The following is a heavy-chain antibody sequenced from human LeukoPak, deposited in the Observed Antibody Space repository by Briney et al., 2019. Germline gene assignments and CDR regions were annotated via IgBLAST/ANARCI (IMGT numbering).Heavy chain of an antibody. CDR3: AREVKDFWSGYYNRYYFDY. CDR1: GGSFSGYY. D-gene: IGHD3-3*01. V-gene: IGHV4-34*01. Sequence: SETLSLTCAVYGGSFSGYYWSWIRQPPGKGLEWIGEINHSGSTNYNPSLKSRVTISVDTSKNQFSLKLSSVTAADTAVYYCAREVKDFWSGYYNRYYFDYWGQGTLVTVSS. J-gene: IGHJ4*02. CDR2: INHSGST.